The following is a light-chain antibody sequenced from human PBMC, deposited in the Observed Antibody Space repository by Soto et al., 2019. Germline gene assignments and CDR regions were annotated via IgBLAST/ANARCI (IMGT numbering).Light chain of an antibody. J-gene: IGKJ5*01. V-gene: IGKV3-20*01. CDR1: QSVSSSY. Sequence: EIVLTQSPGTLSLSQGERATLSCRASQSVSSSYLAWYQQKPGQAPRLLTYGASSRATGIPDRFSGSGSGTDFTLTISRLEPEDFAMYYCQQYGSSPPITFGQGTRLEIK. CDR2: GAS. CDR3: QQYGSSPPIT.